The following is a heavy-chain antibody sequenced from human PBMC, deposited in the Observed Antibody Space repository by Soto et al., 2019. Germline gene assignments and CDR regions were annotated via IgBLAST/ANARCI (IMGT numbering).Heavy chain of an antibody. CDR2: IYPGDSDT. CDR3: AGHDTTDYESGAHFDGDD. D-gene: IGHD3-22*01. V-gene: IGHV5-51*01. J-gene: IGHJ4*02. CDR1: GYSFRNYW. Sequence: PGESLKISCEGPGYSFRNYWLGWVRQVPGTGLEWVGIIYPGDSDTIYNPSFQGHVIILPDKSFSTACLQWSSLKTSDTAIYYCAGHDTTDYESGAHFDGDDWGQGTQVTVSS.